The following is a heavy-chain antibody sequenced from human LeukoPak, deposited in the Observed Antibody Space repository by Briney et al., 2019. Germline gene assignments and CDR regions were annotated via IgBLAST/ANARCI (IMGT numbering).Heavy chain of an antibody. CDR2: IYHSGST. CDR3: ASKVNRTVDY. CDR1: GGSISSGGYY. V-gene: IGHV4-30-2*01. J-gene: IGHJ4*02. Sequence: SETLSLTCTVSGGSISSGGYYWSWIRQPPGKGLEWIGYIYHSGSTYYNPSLKSRVTISVDTSKNQFSLKLSSVTAADTAVYYCASKVNRTVDYWGQGTLVTVSS. D-gene: IGHD3/OR15-3a*01.